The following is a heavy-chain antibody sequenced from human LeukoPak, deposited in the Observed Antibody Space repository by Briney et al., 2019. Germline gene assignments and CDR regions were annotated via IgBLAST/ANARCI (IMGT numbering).Heavy chain of an antibody. D-gene: IGHD3-10*01. CDR1: GFTFSDYY. CDR2: ISSSGSTI. J-gene: IGHJ5*02. Sequence: PGGSLRLSCAASGFTFSDYYMSWIRQAPGKGLEWVSYISSSGSTIYYADSVKGRFTISRDNAKNSLYLQMNSLRAEDTAVYYCARDLDYYGHNWFDPWGQGTLVTVSS. CDR3: ARDLDYYGHNWFDP. V-gene: IGHV3-11*04.